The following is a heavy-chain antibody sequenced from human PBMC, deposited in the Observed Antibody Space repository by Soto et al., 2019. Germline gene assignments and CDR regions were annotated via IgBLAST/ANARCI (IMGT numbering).Heavy chain of an antibody. CDR1: GGSISSGEYY. J-gene: IGHJ6*02. CDR2: IYYSGST. Sequence: QVQLQESGPGLVKPSQTLSLTCTVSGGSISSGEYYWSWIRQPPGKGLECMGYIYYSGSTYYNPSLKSRVTISVDTSKNQFSLKLSSGTAADTAVYYCARALTTVTQDYYYYYGMDAWGQGTTVTVSS. D-gene: IGHD4-17*01. V-gene: IGHV4-30-4*01. CDR3: ARALTTVTQDYYYYYGMDA.